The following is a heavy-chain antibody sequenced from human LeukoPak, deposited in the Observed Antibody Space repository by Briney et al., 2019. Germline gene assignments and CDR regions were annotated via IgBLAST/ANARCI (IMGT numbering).Heavy chain of an antibody. V-gene: IGHV4-31*03. CDR2: IYYSGST. Sequence: SETLSLTCTVSGGSISSGGYYWSWIRQHPGKGLEWLGYIYYSGSTYYNPSLKSRVTISVDTSKTQFSLKLSSVTAADTAVYYCARGGIVVVPAAINWFDPWGQGTLVTVSS. CDR1: GGSISSGGYY. D-gene: IGHD2-2*02. J-gene: IGHJ5*02. CDR3: ARGGIVVVPAAINWFDP.